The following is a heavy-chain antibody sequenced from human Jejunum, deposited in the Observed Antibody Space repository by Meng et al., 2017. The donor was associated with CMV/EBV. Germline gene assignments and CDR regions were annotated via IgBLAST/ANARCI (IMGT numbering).Heavy chain of an antibody. CDR3: ASSYDCGDPRPIDN. CDR2: ISGSSTYI. J-gene: IGHJ4*02. V-gene: IGHV3-21*06. D-gene: IGHD4/OR15-4a*01. CDR1: GFTFSSYG. Sequence: GFTFSSYGMHWVRQAPGKGLEWVSFISGSSTYIYYADSLKGRFTISRDNAKNSVYLQMNSLRDDDTAVYFCASSYDCGDPRPIDNWGQGTLVTVSS.